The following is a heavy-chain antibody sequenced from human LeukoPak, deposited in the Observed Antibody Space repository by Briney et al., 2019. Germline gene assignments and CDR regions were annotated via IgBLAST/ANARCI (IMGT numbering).Heavy chain of an antibody. CDR1: GFTFSKYW. Sequence: GGSLRLSCAVSGFTFSKYWMRWVRQAPGKGLEWVASIDKDGSEKRYVDSVRGRFTISRDNAKNSVYLQMTSLGADDTALYYCATYTQYFAAPGTDYCGQGTLVTPSA. CDR3: ATYTQYFAAPGTDY. J-gene: IGHJ4*02. D-gene: IGHD6-13*01. V-gene: IGHV3-7*01. CDR2: IDKDGSEK.